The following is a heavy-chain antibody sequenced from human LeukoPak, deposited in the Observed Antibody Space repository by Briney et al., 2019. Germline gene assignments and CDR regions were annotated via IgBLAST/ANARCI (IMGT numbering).Heavy chain of an antibody. CDR2: ISAYNGNT. CDR1: GYTFTSYG. V-gene: IGHV1-18*01. D-gene: IGHD3-16*02. Sequence: ASVKVSCKASGYTFTSYGISWVRQAPGQGLEWMGWISAYNGNTNYAQKLQGRVTMTTDTSTSTAYMELRSLRSDDTAVYYCARGNYDYVWGSYRNEDYWGQGTLVIVSS. J-gene: IGHJ4*02. CDR3: ARGNYDYVWGSYRNEDY.